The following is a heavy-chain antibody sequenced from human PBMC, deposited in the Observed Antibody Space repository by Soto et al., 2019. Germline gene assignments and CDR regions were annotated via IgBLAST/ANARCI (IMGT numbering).Heavy chain of an antibody. CDR1: GFTFSSYS. D-gene: IGHD6-6*01. Sequence: EVQLVESGGGLVKPGGSLRLSCAASGFTFSSYSMNWVRQAPGKGLEWVSSISSSSSYIYYADSVKGRFTISRDNAKNSLYLQMNSLRAEDTAVYYCARVEYSSSSSFYGIDVWGQGTTVTVSS. CDR3: ARVEYSSSSSFYGIDV. J-gene: IGHJ6*02. CDR2: ISSSSSYI. V-gene: IGHV3-21*01.